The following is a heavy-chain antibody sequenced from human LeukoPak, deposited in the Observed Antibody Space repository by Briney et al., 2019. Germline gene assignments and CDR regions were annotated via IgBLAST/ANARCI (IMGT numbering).Heavy chain of an antibody. CDR3: ARDPGRFLEWLRYFDY. CDR1: GFTFSSYS. Sequence: GGSLRLSCAASGFTFSSYSMNWVRQAPGKGLEWVSSISSSSSYIYYADSVKGRFTISRDNAKSSLYLQMNSLRAEDTAVYYCARDPGRFLEWLRYFDYWGQGTLVTVSS. D-gene: IGHD3-3*01. CDR2: ISSSSSYI. V-gene: IGHV3-21*01. J-gene: IGHJ4*02.